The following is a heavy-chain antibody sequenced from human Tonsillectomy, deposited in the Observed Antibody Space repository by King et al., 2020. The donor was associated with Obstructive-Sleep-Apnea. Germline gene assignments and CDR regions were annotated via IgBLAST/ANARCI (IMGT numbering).Heavy chain of an antibody. D-gene: IGHD3-22*01. CDR1: GGSINNYF. CDR3: ASHWGTYDSSGFDY. V-gene: IGHV4-59*01. J-gene: IGHJ4*02. CDR2: VSHSGST. Sequence: VQLQESGPRLVKPSETLSLTCTVSGGSINNYFWSWIRQSPGKGLDWIGYVSHSGSTNSNPSLKSRVTISVDTSQNQFSLKLSSVTAADTAVYYCASHWGTYDSSGFDYWGQGTLVTVSS.